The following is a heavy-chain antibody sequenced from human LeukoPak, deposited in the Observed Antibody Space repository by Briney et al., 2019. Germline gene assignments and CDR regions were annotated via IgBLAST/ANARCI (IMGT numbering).Heavy chain of an antibody. D-gene: IGHD1-1*01. J-gene: IGHJ3*02. CDR3: AKLPHIRAFDI. Sequence: GGSLRLSCAASGFTFSSYSMNWVRQAPGKGLEWVSYISSSSSTIYYADSVKGRFTISRDNSKNTLYLQMNCLRAEDTAVYYCAKLPHIRAFDIWGQGTMVTVSS. CDR1: GFTFSSYS. CDR2: ISSSSSTI. V-gene: IGHV3-48*01.